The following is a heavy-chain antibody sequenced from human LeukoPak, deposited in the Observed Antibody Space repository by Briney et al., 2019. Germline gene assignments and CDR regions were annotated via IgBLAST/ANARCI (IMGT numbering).Heavy chain of an antibody. CDR2: LRYNGTNK. CDR1: GFTFSSYG. J-gene: IGHJ4*02. V-gene: IGHV3-30*02. Sequence: GGSLRLSCAASGFTFSSYGMHWVRQAPGKGLEWVAFLRYNGTNKNYADSVKGRFTISRDNSKNTLYLQINSLRAEDTAMYYCAKDMYGDSNYFDYWGQGTLVTVSS. CDR3: AKDMYGDSNYFDY. D-gene: IGHD3-10*02.